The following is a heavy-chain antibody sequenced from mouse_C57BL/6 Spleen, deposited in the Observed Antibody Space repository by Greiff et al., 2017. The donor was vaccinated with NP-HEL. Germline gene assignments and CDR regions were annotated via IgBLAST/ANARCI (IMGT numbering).Heavy chain of an antibody. CDR2: IDPSDSYT. CDR3: ARTGTYGDWYFDV. V-gene: IGHV1-59*01. Sequence: QVHVKQPGAELVRPGTSVKLSCKASGYTFTSYWMHWVKQRPGQGLEWIGVIDPSDSYTNYNQKFKGKATLTVDTSSSTAYMQLSSLTSEDSAVYYCARTGTYGDWYFDVWGTGSTVTVSS. D-gene: IGHD4-1*01. CDR1: GYTFTSYW. J-gene: IGHJ1*03.